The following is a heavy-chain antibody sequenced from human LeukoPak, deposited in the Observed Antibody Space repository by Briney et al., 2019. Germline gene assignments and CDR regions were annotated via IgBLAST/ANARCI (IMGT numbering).Heavy chain of an antibody. V-gene: IGHV4-59*01. CDR2: IYYSGTT. Sequence: SETLSLTCTVSGGSISYYYWSWIRQSPGKGLEWIGYIYYSGTTNYNPSLKSRVTISVDTYKNQCSLQLRSVTAADTAVYYCAREYPQTTGPKGMDVWGQGTTVTVSS. CDR3: AREYPQTTGPKGMDV. CDR1: GGSISYYY. J-gene: IGHJ6*02. D-gene: IGHD4-17*01.